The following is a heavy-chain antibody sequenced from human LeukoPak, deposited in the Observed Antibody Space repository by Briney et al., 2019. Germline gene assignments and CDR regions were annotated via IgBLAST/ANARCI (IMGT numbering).Heavy chain of an antibody. CDR1: GYTFTSYY. CDR2: INPSGGST. V-gene: IGHV1-46*01. CDR3: ARSSNLDFWSGYAFDY. D-gene: IGHD3-3*01. Sequence: ASVKVSCKASGYTFTSYYMHWVRQAPGQGLEWMGIINPSGGSTSYAQKFQGRVTMTRDTSTSTVYMELSSLRSEDTAVYYCARSSNLDFWSGYAFDYWGQGTLVTVSS. J-gene: IGHJ4*02.